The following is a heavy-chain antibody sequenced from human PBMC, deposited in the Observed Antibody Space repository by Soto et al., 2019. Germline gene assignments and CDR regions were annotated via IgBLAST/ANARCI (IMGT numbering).Heavy chain of an antibody. CDR1: GYTFTSYG. V-gene: IGHV1-18*01. CDR2: ISAYNGNT. D-gene: IGHD3-3*01. J-gene: IGHJ5*02. CDR3: ARVCQRITIFGVEDNWFDP. Sequence: ASVKVSCKASGYTFTSYGISWVRQAPGQGLEWMGWISAYNGNTNYAQKLQDRVTMTTDTSTSTAYMELRSLRSDDTAVYYCARVCQRITIFGVEDNWFDPWGQGTLVTVSS.